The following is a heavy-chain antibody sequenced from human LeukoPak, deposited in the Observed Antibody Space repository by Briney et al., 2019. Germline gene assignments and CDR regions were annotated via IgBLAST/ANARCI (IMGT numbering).Heavy chain of an antibody. J-gene: IGHJ3*02. Sequence: PSETLSLTCAVYGGSFSGYYWSWIRQPPGKGLEWIGESNHRGSTNYNPSLKSRVTISVDTSKTQSSLKLRSVTAADTALYYCARWDSGEWFHDAFDIWGQGTRVTVSS. CDR3: ARWDSGEWFHDAFDI. V-gene: IGHV4-34*01. CDR1: GGSFSGYY. CDR2: SNHRGST. D-gene: IGHD3-3*01.